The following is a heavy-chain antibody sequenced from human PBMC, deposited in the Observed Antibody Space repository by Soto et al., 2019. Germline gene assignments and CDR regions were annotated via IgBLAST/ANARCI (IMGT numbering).Heavy chain of an antibody. V-gene: IGHV4-59*08. Sequence: SETLSLTCTVSGGSISSYYWSWIRQPPGKGLEWIGYIYYSGSTNYNPSLKSRVTISVDTSKNQFSLKLSSVTAADTAVYYCARPAAGTYYYWGQGTLVTVSS. CDR2: IYYSGST. J-gene: IGHJ4*02. CDR3: ARPAAGTYYY. CDR1: GGSISSYY. D-gene: IGHD6-19*01.